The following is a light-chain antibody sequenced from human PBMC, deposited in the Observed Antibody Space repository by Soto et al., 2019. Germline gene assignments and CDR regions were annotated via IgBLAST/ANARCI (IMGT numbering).Light chain of an antibody. CDR2: DAS. CDR3: QQYNSYWT. CDR1: QSISTW. J-gene: IGKJ1*01. Sequence: DIQMTQSPSSLSASVGDRVTITCRASQSISTWLAWYQQKPGKAPKLLIYDASSLQSGVPSRFSGHGSGTDFTLTISSLQPDDFATYYCQQYNSYWTFGQGTKVDIK. V-gene: IGKV1-5*01.